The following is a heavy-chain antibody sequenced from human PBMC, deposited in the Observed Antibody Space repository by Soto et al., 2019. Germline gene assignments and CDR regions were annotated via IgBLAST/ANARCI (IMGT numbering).Heavy chain of an antibody. Sequence: ASVKVSCKASGYTFTSYAMHWVRQAPGQRLEWMGWINAGNGNTKYSQKFQGRVTITRDTSASTAYMELSSLRSEDTAVYYCARGPPRYDYMFWSNLAGENYDMYVCGKGNKV. V-gene: IGHV1-3*01. D-gene: IGHD3-16*01. CDR1: GYTFTSYA. CDR3: ARGPPRYDYMFWSNLAGENYDMYV. J-gene: IGHJ6*03. CDR2: INAGNGNT.